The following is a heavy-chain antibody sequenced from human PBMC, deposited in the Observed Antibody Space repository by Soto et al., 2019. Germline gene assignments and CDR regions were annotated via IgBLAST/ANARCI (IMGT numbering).Heavy chain of an antibody. CDR2: IGVDSGNT. CDR1: GFTFTSSA. V-gene: IGHV1-58*01. CDR3: ARETPCSGGSCYDY. J-gene: IGHJ4*02. Sequence: SVKVSCKASGFTFTSSAVQWVRQARGQRLEWMGWIGVDSGNTNYAQKLQGRVTITTDTSTSTAYMEMRSLRSDDTAVYYCARETPCSGGSCYDYWGQGTLVTVSS. D-gene: IGHD2-15*01.